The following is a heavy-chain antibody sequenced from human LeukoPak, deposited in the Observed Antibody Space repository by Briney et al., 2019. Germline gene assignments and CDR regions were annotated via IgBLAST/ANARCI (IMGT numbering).Heavy chain of an antibody. CDR2: IYTSGST. CDR3: ASLYSSSSGNDY. CDR1: GGSISSYY. V-gene: IGHV4-4*09. Sequence: SETLSLTCTVSGGSISSYYWSWIRQPPGKGLEWIGYIYTSGSTNYNPSLKSRVTISVDTSKNQFSLKLSSVTAADTAVYYCASLYSSSSGNDYWGQGTLVTVSS. J-gene: IGHJ4*02. D-gene: IGHD6-6*01.